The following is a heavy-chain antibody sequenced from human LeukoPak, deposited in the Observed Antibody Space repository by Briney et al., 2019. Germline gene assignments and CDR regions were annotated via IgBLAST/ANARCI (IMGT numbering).Heavy chain of an antibody. CDR3: ARGYSGYDTFDY. J-gene: IGHJ4*02. D-gene: IGHD5-12*01. Sequence: SETLSLTCTVSGGSISSYYWSWIRQPPGKGLEWIGYIYYSGSTNYNPSLKSRVTISVDTSKNQFSLKLSSVTAADTAVYYFARGYSGYDTFDYWGQGTLVTVSS. CDR1: GGSISSYY. CDR2: IYYSGST. V-gene: IGHV4-59*01.